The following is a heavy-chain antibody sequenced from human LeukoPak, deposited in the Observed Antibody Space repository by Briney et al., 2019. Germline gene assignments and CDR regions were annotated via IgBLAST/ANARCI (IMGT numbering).Heavy chain of an antibody. CDR1: RFTLSNYW. Sequence: GGSLRLSCAASRFTLSNYWMSWVRQAPGKGLEWVANIKQDGSETYYVDSVKGRFTVSRDNAKNSLSLQMNSLRAEDTAVYYCARQRGSGCLDYWGQGTLVTVSS. V-gene: IGHV3-7*01. CDR3: ARQRGSGCLDY. J-gene: IGHJ4*02. CDR2: IKQDGSET. D-gene: IGHD6-19*01.